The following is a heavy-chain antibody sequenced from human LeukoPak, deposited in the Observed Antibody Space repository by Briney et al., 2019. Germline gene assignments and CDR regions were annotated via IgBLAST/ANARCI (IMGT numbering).Heavy chain of an antibody. CDR2: MNPNSGNT. D-gene: IGHD2-2*02. Sequence: ASVKVSCKASGYTFTSYDINWVRQATGQGLEWMGWMNPNSGNTGYAQKFQGRVTMTRNTSISTAYMELSSLRSEDTAVYYCARVGVVPAAIQSHWFDPWGQGTLVTVSS. V-gene: IGHV1-8*01. CDR3: ARVGVVPAAIQSHWFDP. CDR1: GYTFTSYD. J-gene: IGHJ5*02.